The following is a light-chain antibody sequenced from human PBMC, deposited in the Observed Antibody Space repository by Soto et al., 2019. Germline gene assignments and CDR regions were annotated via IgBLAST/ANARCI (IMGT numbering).Light chain of an antibody. CDR1: QGISSY. V-gene: IGKV1-8*01. J-gene: IGKJ2*01. CDR2: AAS. CDR3: QQYYSYPYT. Sequence: AIRMTQSPSSFSASTGVRVTITCRATQGISSYLAWYQQKPGKAPKLLIYAASTLQSGVPSRFSGSRSGNDITLTISCLQSEDFPTYYCQQYYSYPYTFGQGTKLEIK.